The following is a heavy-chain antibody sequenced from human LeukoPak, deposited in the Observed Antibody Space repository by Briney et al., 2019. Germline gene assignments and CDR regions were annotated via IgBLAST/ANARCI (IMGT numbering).Heavy chain of an antibody. CDR1: GFTFCNYA. J-gene: IGHJ4*02. Sequence: PGASLRLSCAASGFTFCNYAMSRVRQAPGTGVEWVSAITCSGGNTYYADSVKGRFTISRDNSKNTVFLQMNSLRAEDTAVYYCAKWGDYDVLTGYYVSDYWGQGTLVTVSS. V-gene: IGHV3-23*01. CDR2: ITCSGGNT. CDR3: AKWGDYDVLTGYYVSDY. D-gene: IGHD3-9*01.